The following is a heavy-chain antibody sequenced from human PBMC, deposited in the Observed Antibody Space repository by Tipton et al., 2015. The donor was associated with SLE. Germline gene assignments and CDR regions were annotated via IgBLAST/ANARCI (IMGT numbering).Heavy chain of an antibody. J-gene: IGHJ4*02. Sequence: GSLRLSCAASGFTFSSYWMSWVRQAPGKGLEWVANIKQDGSEKYYVDSVKGRFTISRDNAKNSLYLQMNSLRAEDTAVYYCAREANSGSYQYYFDYWGQGTLVTVSS. V-gene: IGHV3-7*05. D-gene: IGHD1-26*01. CDR2: IKQDGSEK. CDR1: GFTFSSYW. CDR3: AREANSGSYQYYFDY.